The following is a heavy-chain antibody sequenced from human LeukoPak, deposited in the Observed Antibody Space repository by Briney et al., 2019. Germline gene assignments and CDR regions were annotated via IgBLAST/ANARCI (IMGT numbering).Heavy chain of an antibody. J-gene: IGHJ4*02. CDR1: GYTLTELS. V-gene: IGHV1-24*01. Sequence: GASVKVSCKVSGYTLTELSMHWVRQAPGKGLEWMGGFDPEDGETIYAQKFQGRVTMTEDTSTDTAYMELSSLRSEDTAVYYCATGGGGYYDSSGYYYLDYWGQGTLVTVSS. CDR3: ATGGGGYYDSSGYYYLDY. D-gene: IGHD3-22*01. CDR2: FDPEDGET.